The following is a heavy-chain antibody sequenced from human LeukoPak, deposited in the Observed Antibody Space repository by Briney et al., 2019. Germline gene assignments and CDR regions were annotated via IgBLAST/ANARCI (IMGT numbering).Heavy chain of an antibody. V-gene: IGHV4-39*01. CDR2: IYYSGSA. CDR3: ARRDCSSTTCYAGSYYFDY. D-gene: IGHD2-2*01. CDR1: GGSTSSSSYY. J-gene: IGHJ4*02. Sequence: SETLSLTCSVSGGSTSSSSYYWGWVRQPPGKGLEWIGSIYYSGSAYYNPSLKSRVTVSVDTSKNQFSLKLTSVTAADTAVYYCARRDCSSTTCYAGSYYFDYWGQGTLVTVSS.